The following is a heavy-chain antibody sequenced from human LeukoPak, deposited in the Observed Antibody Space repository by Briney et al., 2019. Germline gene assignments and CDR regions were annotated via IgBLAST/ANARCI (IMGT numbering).Heavy chain of an antibody. Sequence: LSLTCTVSGGSISSYYWSWIRQPPGKGLEWVSYISSSGNTMYYADSVKGRFTVSRDNSKNTLYLQMNSLRAEDTAVYYCAKDRNCGGNCNWGLGTLVTVSS. J-gene: IGHJ4*02. CDR1: GGSISSYY. D-gene: IGHD2-21*01. CDR3: AKDRNCGGNCN. V-gene: IGHV3-11*04. CDR2: ISSSGNTM.